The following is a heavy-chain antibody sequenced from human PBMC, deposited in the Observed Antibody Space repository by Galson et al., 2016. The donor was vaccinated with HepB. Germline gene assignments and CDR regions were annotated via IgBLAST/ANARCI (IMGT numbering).Heavy chain of an antibody. D-gene: IGHD3-22*01. CDR2: IYGGGDT. CDR3: AGDTDSRERSDW. Sequence: SLRLSCAVSGFSVSNNYMSWVRQAPGKGLEWVAVIYGGGDTYYADSVKGRFTISRDNSKNTLYLEMNSLRAEDTAVYYCAGDTDSRERSDWWGQGTLDTVSS. J-gene: IGHJ4*02. CDR1: GFSVSNNY. V-gene: IGHV3-53*01.